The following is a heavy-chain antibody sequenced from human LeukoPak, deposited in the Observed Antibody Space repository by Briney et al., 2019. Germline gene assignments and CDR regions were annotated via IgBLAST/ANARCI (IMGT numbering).Heavy chain of an antibody. CDR2: IYGGGNT. CDR1: GFTVRSNY. V-gene: IGHV3-53*01. CDR3: ARDPGTALWYFDL. D-gene: IGHD1-1*01. J-gene: IGHJ2*01. Sequence: PGGSLRLSCAASGFTVRSNYMSWVRQTPGKGLEWVSVIYGGGNTYYADSVKGRFTISRDNSKNTLYLQMNSLRVEDTAVYYCARDPGTALWYFDLWGRGTLVTVSS.